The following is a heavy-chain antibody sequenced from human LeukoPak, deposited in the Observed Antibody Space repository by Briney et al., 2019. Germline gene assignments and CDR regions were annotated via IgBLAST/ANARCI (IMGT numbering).Heavy chain of an antibody. D-gene: IGHD4-17*01. CDR2: ISSSGSTI. CDR3: ARCYGDYVGWFDP. Sequence: GGSLRLSCAASGFTFSSYEMNWVRQAPGKGLEWVSYISSSGSTIYYADSVEGRFTISRDNAKNSLYLQMNSLRAEDTAVYYCARCYGDYVGWFDPWGQGTLVTVSS. CDR1: GFTFSSYE. J-gene: IGHJ5*02. V-gene: IGHV3-48*03.